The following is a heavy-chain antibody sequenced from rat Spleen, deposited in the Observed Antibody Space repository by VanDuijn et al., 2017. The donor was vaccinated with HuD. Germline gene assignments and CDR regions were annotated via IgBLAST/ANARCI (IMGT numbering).Heavy chain of an antibody. CDR3: ARHGEGY. CDR1: GFTFSNYD. CDR2: ISTSGGST. Sequence: EVQLVESGGGLVQPGRSLKLSCAASGFTFSNYDMAWVRQAPTKGLEWVASISTSGGSTYYRDSVKGRFTVSRDNAKSTLYLQMDSLRSEDTATYYCARHGEGYWGQGVMVTVSS. D-gene: IGHD1-11*01. V-gene: IGHV5-25*01. J-gene: IGHJ2*01.